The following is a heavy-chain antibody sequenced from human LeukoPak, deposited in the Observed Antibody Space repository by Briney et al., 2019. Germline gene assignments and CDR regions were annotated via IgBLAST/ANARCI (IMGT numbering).Heavy chain of an antibody. Sequence: PGRSLRLSCAASGFTFSSYGMHWVRQAPGKGLEWVAVISYDGSNKYYADSVKGRFTISRDNSKNTLYLQMNSLRAEDTAVYYCAKDYKRAHWGQGTLVTVSS. CDR3: AKDYKRAH. V-gene: IGHV3-30*18. CDR1: GFTFSSYG. CDR2: ISYDGSNK. J-gene: IGHJ4*02. D-gene: IGHD3-10*01.